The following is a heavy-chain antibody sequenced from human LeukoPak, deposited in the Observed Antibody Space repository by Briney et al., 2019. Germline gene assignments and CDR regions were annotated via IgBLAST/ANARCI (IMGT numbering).Heavy chain of an antibody. V-gene: IGHV1-2*02. D-gene: IGHD3-10*01. J-gene: IGHJ4*02. CDR1: GYTFTGYF. CDR2: INPISGGT. Sequence: ASVKVSCQASGYTFTGYFMHWVRQAPGQGLEWMGWINPISGGTNHAQKFQGRVTMTRDTSISTAYMELSRLRSDDTAVYYSARDRPLDADDYYGFYYFDYWGQGTLVTVSS. CDR3: ARDRPLDADDYYGFYYFDY.